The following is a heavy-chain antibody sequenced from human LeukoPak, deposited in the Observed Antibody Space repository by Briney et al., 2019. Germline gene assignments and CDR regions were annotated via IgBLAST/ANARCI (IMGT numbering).Heavy chain of an antibody. J-gene: IGHJ4*02. Sequence: ASEPLPLTCTVSGGSISRYYWSWLRQPPRKGLEWVGYVYYSGRTNYNPSLNSRVTISVDTSKNQFSLKLSAVTAADTAVYYCARGHGGWFGELPVLDYWGQGTLVSVSS. D-gene: IGHD3-10*01. CDR2: VYYSGRT. CDR1: GGSISRYY. CDR3: ARGHGGWFGELPVLDY. V-gene: IGHV4-59*01.